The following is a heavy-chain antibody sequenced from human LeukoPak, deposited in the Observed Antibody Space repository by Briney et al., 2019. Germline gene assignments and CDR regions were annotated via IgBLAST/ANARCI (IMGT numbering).Heavy chain of an antibody. V-gene: IGHV4-59*11. CDR1: GRSISSHY. CDR3: AREPVYDFWSGQGSWFDP. J-gene: IGHJ5*02. CDR2: IYYSGST. D-gene: IGHD3-3*01. Sequence: SETLSLTCTVSGRSISSHYWSWIRQPPGKGLDWSGYIYYSGSTNYNPSLKSRVTISVDTSKNQFSLKLSSVTAADTAVYYCAREPVYDFWSGQGSWFDPWGQGTLVTVSS.